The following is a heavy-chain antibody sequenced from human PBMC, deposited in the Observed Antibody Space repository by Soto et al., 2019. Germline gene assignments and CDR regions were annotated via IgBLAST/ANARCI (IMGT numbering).Heavy chain of an antibody. Sequence: LSLTCTVSGGSISSYYWSWIRQPPGKGLEWVASVYYGGRSYYNPSLNSRVTISVDTSKNQFSLKMTSVTAADTAVYYCARRYGWLYFDYWGQGSLVTVSS. J-gene: IGHJ4*02. D-gene: IGHD6-19*01. V-gene: IGHV4-59*05. CDR2: VYYGGRS. CDR1: GGSISSYY. CDR3: ARRYGWLYFDY.